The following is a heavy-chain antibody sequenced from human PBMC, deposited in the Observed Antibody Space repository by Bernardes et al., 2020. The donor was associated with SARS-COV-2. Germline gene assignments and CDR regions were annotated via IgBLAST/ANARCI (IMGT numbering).Heavy chain of an antibody. CDR3: AGLAKGPYGETDY. V-gene: IGHV4-34*01. Sequence: SETLSLTCAVYGGSFSGYYWSWIRQPPGKGLEWIGEINHSGSTTYNPSPKSRVTISVDTSKNQFSLKLSSVTAADTAVYYCAGLAKGPYGETDYWGQGTLVTVSS. J-gene: IGHJ4*02. CDR2: INHSGST. CDR1: GGSFSGYY. D-gene: IGHD4-17*01.